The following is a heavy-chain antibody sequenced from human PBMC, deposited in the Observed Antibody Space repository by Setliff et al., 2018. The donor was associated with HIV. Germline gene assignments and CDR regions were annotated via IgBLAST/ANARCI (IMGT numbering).Heavy chain of an antibody. CDR1: GGSIRSFF. J-gene: IGHJ6*03. CDR2: IYTSGST. Sequence: PSETLSLTCTVSGGSIRSFFWSWIRQPPGKGLEWIGHIYTSGSTNYNPSLKSRVTISVDTSENQFSLKLTSVTAADTAMYFCARDATSEGYMDVWGKGTTVTVSS. CDR3: ARDATSEGYMDV. V-gene: IGHV4-4*08.